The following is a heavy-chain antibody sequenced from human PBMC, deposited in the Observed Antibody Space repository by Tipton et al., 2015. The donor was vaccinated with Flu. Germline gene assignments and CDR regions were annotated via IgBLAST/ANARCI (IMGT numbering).Heavy chain of an antibody. V-gene: IGHV4-61*01. Sequence: TLSLTCTVSGGSVSSGSYYWSWIRQPPGKGLEWIGYIYYSGSTNYNPSLKSRVTISVDTSKNQFSLKLSSVTAPDTAVYYCARDQVSPHLTYGMDVWGQGTTVTVSS. CDR3: ARDQVSPHLTYGMDV. J-gene: IGHJ6*02. CDR1: GGSVSSGSYY. CDR2: IYYSGST. D-gene: IGHD2-21*01.